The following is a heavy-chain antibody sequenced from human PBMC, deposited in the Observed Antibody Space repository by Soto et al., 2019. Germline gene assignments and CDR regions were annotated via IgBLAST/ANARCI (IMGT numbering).Heavy chain of an antibody. J-gene: IGHJ6*02. CDR2: IKQDGSQK. D-gene: IGHD2-2*01. CDR1: GFSFSSYW. Sequence: GESLKISCAASGFSFSSYWMSWVRQAPGKGLEWVANIKQDGSQKNQVDSVKGRFTISRDNAKNSLHLQMNSLRVEDSAVYYCARDRGSSTSPPPNYYYYYGIDVWGQGTTVTVSS. V-gene: IGHV3-7*01. CDR3: ARDRGSSTSPPPNYYYYYGIDV.